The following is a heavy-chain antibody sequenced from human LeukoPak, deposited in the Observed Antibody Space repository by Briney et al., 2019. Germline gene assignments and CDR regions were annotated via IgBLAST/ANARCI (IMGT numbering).Heavy chain of an antibody. D-gene: IGHD3-10*01. Sequence: GGSLRLSCTASGFTFSNYAMGWVRQAPGKGLEWFSAITDSGGDTYYADSVKGRFTISRDNSKNTLDLQMTSLTAEDTAVYYCAKGSGASRPYYLDYWGRGTLVTVSS. V-gene: IGHV3-23*01. CDR1: GFTFSNYA. CDR2: ITDSGGDT. J-gene: IGHJ4*02. CDR3: AKGSGASRPYYLDY.